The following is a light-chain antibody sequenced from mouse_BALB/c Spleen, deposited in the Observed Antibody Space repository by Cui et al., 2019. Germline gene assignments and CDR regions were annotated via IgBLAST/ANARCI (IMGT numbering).Light chain of an antibody. CDR2: STS. Sequence: QIVITQSPAIMSASLGERVTMTCTASSSVSSSYLHWYQQKPGSSPKLWIYSTSNLASGVPARFSGSGSGTSYSLTISSMEAEDAATYYCHQYHRSPRTFGGGTKLEIK. CDR1: SSVSSSY. J-gene: IGKJ1*01. CDR3: HQYHRSPRT. V-gene: IGKV4-74*01.